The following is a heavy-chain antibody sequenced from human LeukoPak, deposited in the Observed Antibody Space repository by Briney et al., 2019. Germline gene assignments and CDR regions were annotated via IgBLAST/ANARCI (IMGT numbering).Heavy chain of an antibody. Sequence: KSSETLSLTCAVSGGSISSGGYSWSWIRQPPGKGLEWIGYIYHSGSTYYNPSLKSRVTISVDRSKNQFSLKLSSVTAADTAVYYCARGGHIVVVPAAVAQSDYYYGMDVWGQGTTVTVSS. D-gene: IGHD2-2*01. CDR3: ARGGHIVVVPAAVAQSDYYYGMDV. CDR2: IYHSGST. J-gene: IGHJ6*02. V-gene: IGHV4-30-2*01. CDR1: GGSISSGGYS.